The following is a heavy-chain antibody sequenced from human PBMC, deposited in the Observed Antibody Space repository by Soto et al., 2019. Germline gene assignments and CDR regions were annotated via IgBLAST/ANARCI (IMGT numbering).Heavy chain of an antibody. CDR1: GFTFSSYE. CDR2: ISSSGGTT. J-gene: IGHJ2*01. V-gene: IGHV3-48*03. Sequence: GGSLRLSCAASGFTFSSYEMNWVRQAPGKGLEWVSSISSSGGTTYYADSVKGRFPISRDNSKNSLYLQMNSLRAEDTAVYYCARDPVGGSRWYLDLWCRGTLVTVSS. D-gene: IGHD1-26*01. CDR3: ARDPVGGSRWYLDL.